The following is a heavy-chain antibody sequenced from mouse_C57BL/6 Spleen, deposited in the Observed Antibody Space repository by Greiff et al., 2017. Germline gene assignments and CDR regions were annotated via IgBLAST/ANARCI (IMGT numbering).Heavy chain of an antibody. CDR1: GFTFSSYA. J-gene: IGHJ2*01. V-gene: IGHV5-4*01. Sequence: EVQGVESGGGLVKPGGSLKLSCAASGFTFSSYAMSWVRQTPEKRLEWVATVSDGGSYTYYPDNVKGRFTISRDNAKNHLYLQMGHLKSEDTARYYGGRDGGKDYFGYWGQGTTLTGAS. CDR2: VSDGGSYT. CDR3: GRDGGKDYFGY.